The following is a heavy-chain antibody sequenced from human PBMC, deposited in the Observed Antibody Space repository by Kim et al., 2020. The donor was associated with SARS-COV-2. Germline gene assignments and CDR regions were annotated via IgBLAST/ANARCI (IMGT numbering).Heavy chain of an antibody. D-gene: IGHD6-13*01. J-gene: IGHJ1*01. V-gene: IGHV3-48*03. CDR2: ISSSGSTI. CDR1: GFTFSSYE. CDR3: ARLDSSSWYFEYFQH. Sequence: GGSLRLSCAASGFTFSSYEMNWVRQAPGKGLEWVSYISSSGSTIYYADSVKGRFTISRDNAKNSLYLQMNSLRAEDTAVYYCARLDSSSWYFEYFQHWGQGTLVTVSS.